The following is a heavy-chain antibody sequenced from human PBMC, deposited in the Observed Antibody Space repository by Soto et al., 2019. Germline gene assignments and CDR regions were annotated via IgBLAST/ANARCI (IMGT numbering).Heavy chain of an antibody. Sequence: QVQLVESAGGVVQPGRSLRLSCAASGFTFSSYDMHWVRQAPGKGLEWVAVIWYDGTNKYYADSVKGRFTISRDNSKNTLYLQMNSLRAEDTAVYYCARDLDSNSFGCDYWGQGTLVTVSS. CDR1: GFTFSSYD. D-gene: IGHD4-4*01. J-gene: IGHJ4*02. CDR2: IWYDGTNK. CDR3: ARDLDSNSFGCDY. V-gene: IGHV3-33*01.